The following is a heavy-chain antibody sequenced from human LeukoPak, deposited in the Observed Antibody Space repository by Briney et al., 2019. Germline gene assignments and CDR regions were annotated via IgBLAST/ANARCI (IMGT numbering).Heavy chain of an antibody. V-gene: IGHV1-18*01. J-gene: IGHJ4*02. CDR2: ISAYNGNT. D-gene: IGHD1-26*01. CDR3: ARVIVGAFCSDY. CDR1: GYIFTGYY. Sequence: ASVKVSCKASGYIFTGYYMHWVRQAPGQGLEWMGWISAYNGNTNYAQKLQGRVTMTTDTSTSTAYMELRSLRSDDTAVYYCARVIVGAFCSDYWGQGTLVTVSS.